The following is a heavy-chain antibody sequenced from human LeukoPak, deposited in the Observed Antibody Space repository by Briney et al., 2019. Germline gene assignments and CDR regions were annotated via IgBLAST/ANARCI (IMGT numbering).Heavy chain of an antibody. J-gene: IGHJ5*01. V-gene: IGHV3-30-3*01. CDR1: GFTFINYP. CDR2: MTYNGNNK. Sequence: GRSLRLSCAASGFTFINYPIHWVRQAPGKGLEWMAVMTYNGNNKYYADSVKGRFTISRDNSKTTLYLQMDRLGPGDTAVYYCARGASGTFSWFDSWGQGTLVTVS. D-gene: IGHD1-1*01. CDR3: ARGASGTFSWFDS.